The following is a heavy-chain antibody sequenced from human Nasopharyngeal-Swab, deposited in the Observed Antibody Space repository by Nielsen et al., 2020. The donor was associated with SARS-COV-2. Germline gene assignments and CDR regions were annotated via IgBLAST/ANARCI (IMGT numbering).Heavy chain of an antibody. CDR1: GFTFSPYW. V-gene: IGHV3-7*01. CDR2: VKQDGTEK. J-gene: IGHJ4*02. D-gene: IGHD2/OR15-2a*01. Sequence: GGSLRLSCAASGFTFSPYWMTWVRQAPGKGLEWVAYVKQDGTEKYFVDSVKGRFTISRDNAKNSLYLHMNSLRAEDTAVYYCARDEILDYWGQGTLVTVSS. CDR3: ARDEILDY.